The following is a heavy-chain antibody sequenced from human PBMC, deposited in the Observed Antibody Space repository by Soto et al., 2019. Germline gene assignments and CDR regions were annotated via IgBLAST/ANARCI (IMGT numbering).Heavy chain of an antibody. CDR3: ARIASARRGWDV. V-gene: IGHV3-7*01. CDR2: IKQDGSEK. CDR1: GFTFSSYW. J-gene: IGHJ6*02. Sequence: EVQLVESGGGLVQPGGSLRLSCAASGFTFSSYWMSWVRQAPVKGLEWVGNIKQDGSEKNYVDFMEGRFTISRDNAENSLYLQMNSLRAEDTAVYYCARIASARRGWDVWGQGTTVVVSS. D-gene: IGHD6-13*01.